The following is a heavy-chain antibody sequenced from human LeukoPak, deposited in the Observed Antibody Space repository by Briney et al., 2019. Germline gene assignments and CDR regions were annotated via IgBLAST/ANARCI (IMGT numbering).Heavy chain of an antibody. D-gene: IGHD1-26*01. Sequence: PSETLSLTCTISGGSISSANHFWSWVRQSPGEGLEWIGYIFYDGRAHYNPSLRSRLSMSIDVSKSQFSLSLGSVTAADTAIYYCAREVIIVGDSDAFDLWGHGTMVTVSS. CDR1: GGSISSANHF. J-gene: IGHJ3*01. V-gene: IGHV4-30-4*08. CDR2: IFYDGRA. CDR3: AREVIIVGDSDAFDL.